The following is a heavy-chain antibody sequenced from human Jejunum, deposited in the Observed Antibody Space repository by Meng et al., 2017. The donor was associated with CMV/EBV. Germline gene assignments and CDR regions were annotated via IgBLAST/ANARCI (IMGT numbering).Heavy chain of an antibody. Sequence: ASGYSFTDYYVHWVRQGPGQGFEWMGWINPNSGSTNHVQKIQGRVTMTRDTSTDTVFMELSGLKSDDTAVYYCVRAVGGFDAFDIWGQGTVVTVSS. CDR1: GYSFTDYY. CDR2: INPNSGST. CDR3: VRAVGGFDAFDI. D-gene: IGHD2-15*01. J-gene: IGHJ3*02. V-gene: IGHV1-2*02.